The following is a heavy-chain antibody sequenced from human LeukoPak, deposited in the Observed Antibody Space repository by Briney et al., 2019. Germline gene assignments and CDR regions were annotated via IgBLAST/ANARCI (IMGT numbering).Heavy chain of an antibody. J-gene: IGHJ4*01. CDR2: INQGGSVK. D-gene: IGHD6-13*01. CDR3: ARDGTAPGLYFDL. CDR1: GFSFRDFW. V-gene: IGHV3-7*01. Sequence: PGGSLRLSCAASGFSFRDFWMTWVRQAPGKGLEWVANINQGGSVKYYVDSVKGRFTISRDNTRDSLYLQMSSLRVEDTAVYYCARDGTAPGLYFDLWGQGTLVTVSS.